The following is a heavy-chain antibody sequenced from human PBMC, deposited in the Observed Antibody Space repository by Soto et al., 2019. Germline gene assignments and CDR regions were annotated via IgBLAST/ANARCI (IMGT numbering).Heavy chain of an antibody. CDR1: GGSISSSSYY. V-gene: IGHV4-39*02. J-gene: IGHJ3*01. CDR2: IYYSGST. CDR3: ARDAPGPGYNSWSGYLAFDL. D-gene: IGHD3-3*01. Sequence: PSETLSLTCAVYGGSISSSSYYWGWIRQPPGKGLEWIGSIYYSGSTYYNPSLKSRVTISVDTSKNQFSLKLSSVTAADTAVYYCARDAPGPGYNSWSGYLAFDLWGQGTMVTVSS.